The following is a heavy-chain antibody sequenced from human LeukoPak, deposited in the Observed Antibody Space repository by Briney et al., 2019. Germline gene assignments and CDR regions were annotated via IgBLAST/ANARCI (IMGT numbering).Heavy chain of an antibody. V-gene: IGHV3-23*01. D-gene: IGHD3-3*01. CDR1: GFSFSSNS. Sequence: GGSLRLSCAASGFSFSSNSMTWVRQAPGKGLEWVSNIRRNGGDRYYADSVKGRFTISRDNSKNTVYLEMNSLRVEDTAVYYCAKGGYDSWCDPWGQGTLVTVSS. J-gene: IGHJ5*02. CDR3: AKGGYDSWCDP. CDR2: IRRNGGDR.